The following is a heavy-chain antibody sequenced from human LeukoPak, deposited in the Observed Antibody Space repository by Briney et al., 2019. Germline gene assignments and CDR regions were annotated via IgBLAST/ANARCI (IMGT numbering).Heavy chain of an antibody. D-gene: IGHD3-10*01. CDR3: ARRSGSYSL. CDR1: GGSFSGYY. Sequence: SETLSLTCAVYGGSFSGYYWSWIRQPPGKGLEWIGEVNPSGSTNYNPSLKSRVTISVDTPKNQFSLKLTSVTAADTAVYYCARRSGSYSLWGQGALVTVSS. J-gene: IGHJ4*02. CDR2: VNPSGST. V-gene: IGHV4-34*01.